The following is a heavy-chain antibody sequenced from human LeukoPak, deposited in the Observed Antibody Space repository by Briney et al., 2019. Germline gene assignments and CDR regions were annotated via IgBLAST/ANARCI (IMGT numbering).Heavy chain of an antibody. CDR3: ARERCSSTSCYVGSYYYYYMDV. CDR1: GGSFSGYY. D-gene: IGHD2-2*01. CDR2: INHSGST. V-gene: IGHV4-34*01. Sequence: PSETLSLTCAVYGGSFSGYYWSWIRQPPGKGLEWIGEINHSGSTNYNPSLKSRVTISVDTSKNQFSLKLSSVTAADTAVYYCARERCSSTSCYVGSYYYYYMDVWGKGTTVTVSS. J-gene: IGHJ6*03.